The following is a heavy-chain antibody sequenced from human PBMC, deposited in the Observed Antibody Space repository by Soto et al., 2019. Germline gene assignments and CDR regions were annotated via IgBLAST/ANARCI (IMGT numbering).Heavy chain of an antibody. CDR3: ARAFGKVIVATTYFDY. CDR1: GGTFSSYS. CDR2: IIPILGIA. D-gene: IGHD5-12*01. Sequence: GASVKVSCKASGGTFSSYSISWVRQAPGQGLEWMGRIIPILGIANYAQKFQGRVTITADKSTSTAYMELSSLRSEDTAVYYCARAFGKVIVATTYFDYPGQGTLVTVSS. J-gene: IGHJ4*02. V-gene: IGHV1-69*02.